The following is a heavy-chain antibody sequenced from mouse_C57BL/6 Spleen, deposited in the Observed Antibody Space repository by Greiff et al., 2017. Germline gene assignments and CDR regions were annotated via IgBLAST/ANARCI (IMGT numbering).Heavy chain of an antibody. CDR2: INPNNGGT. J-gene: IGHJ1*03. Sequence: VQLQQSGPELVKPGASVKISCKASGYTFTDYYMNWVKQSHGKSLEWIGDINPNNGGTSYNQKFKGKATLTVDKSSSTAYMELRSLTSEDSAVYYCAGVGGYFDVWGTGTTVTVSS. D-gene: IGHD3-3*01. CDR3: AGVGGYFDV. CDR1: GYTFTDYY. V-gene: IGHV1-26*01.